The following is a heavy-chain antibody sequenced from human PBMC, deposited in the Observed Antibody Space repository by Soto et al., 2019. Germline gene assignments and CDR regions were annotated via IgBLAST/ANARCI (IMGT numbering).Heavy chain of an antibody. D-gene: IGHD1-26*01. CDR2: IYYTGST. Sequence: QVQLQESGPGLVKPSESLSLTCTVAGDSVSSGTYYWSWIRQPPGKGLEWIAYIYYTGSTNYNPSLKSGVTLSLDRSNGPVSLKLSSVIAADTAVYYCARGRGSDSSNLDDWGQGTLDTVSS. V-gene: IGHV4-61*01. CDR1: GDSVSSGTYY. J-gene: IGHJ4*02. CDR3: ARGRGSDSSNLDD.